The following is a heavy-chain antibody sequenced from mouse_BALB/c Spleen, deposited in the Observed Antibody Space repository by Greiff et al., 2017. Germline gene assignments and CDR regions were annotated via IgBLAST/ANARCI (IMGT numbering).Heavy chain of an antibody. CDR3: ATAYYNYAMDY. J-gene: IGHJ4*01. Sequence: EVQLVESGAELVRPGALVKLSCKASGFNIKDYYMHWVKQRPEQGLEWIGWIDPENGNTIYDPKFQGKASITADTSSNTAYLQLSSLTSEDTAVYYCATAYYNYAMDYWGQGTSVTVSS. V-gene: IGHV14-1*02. D-gene: IGHD2-12*01. CDR2: IDPENGNT. CDR1: GFNIKDYY.